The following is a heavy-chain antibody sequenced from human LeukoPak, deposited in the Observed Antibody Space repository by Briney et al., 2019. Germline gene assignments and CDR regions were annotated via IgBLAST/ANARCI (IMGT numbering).Heavy chain of an antibody. CDR2: VRIKANNYAT. J-gene: IGHJ1*01. CDR1: GXTFSGSA. Sequence: HPGGSLKLSCAASGXTFSGSAMHWVRQASGGGLEWVGRVRIKANNYATAYAASVKGRFTISRDDSKNTAYLQMNSLKTEDTAVYYCARHNEMTHWGQGTLVTVSS. V-gene: IGHV3-73*01. CDR3: ARHNEMTH. D-gene: IGHD5-24*01.